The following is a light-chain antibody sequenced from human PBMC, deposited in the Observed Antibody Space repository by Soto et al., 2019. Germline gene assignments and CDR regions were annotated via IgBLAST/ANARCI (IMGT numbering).Light chain of an antibody. J-gene: IGLJ1*01. CDR2: DVS. CDR3: CSYADTFYV. V-gene: IGLV2-11*01. Sequence: QSALTQPRSVSGSPGQSVTISCTGTSSDVGSYKDVSWYQQHPGKAPKLMIYDVSERPSGVPDRFSGSKSGNTASLTISGLQAEDEADYYCCSYADTFYVFGTGTQLTVL. CDR1: SSDVGSYKD.